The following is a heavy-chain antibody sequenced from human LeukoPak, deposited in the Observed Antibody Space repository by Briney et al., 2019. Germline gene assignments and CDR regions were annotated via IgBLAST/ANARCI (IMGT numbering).Heavy chain of an antibody. CDR3: ARHFRSNGDYGPPDY. CDR1: GFTFSSYA. J-gene: IGHJ4*02. CDR2: ISYDGSNK. D-gene: IGHD4-17*01. Sequence: PGGSLRLSCAASGFTFSSYAMHWVRQAPGKGLEWVAVISYDGSNKYYADSVKGRFTISRDNSKNTLYLQMNSLRAEDTAMYYCARHFRSNGDYGPPDYWGQGTLVTVSS. V-gene: IGHV3-30-3*01.